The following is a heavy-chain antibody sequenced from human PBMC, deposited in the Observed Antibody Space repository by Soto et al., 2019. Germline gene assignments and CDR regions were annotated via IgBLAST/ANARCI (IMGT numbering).Heavy chain of an antibody. CDR2: MNPNSGNT. V-gene: IGHV1-8*01. Sequence: ASVKVSCKASGYTFTSYDINWVRQATGQGLEWMGWMNPNSGNTGYAQKFQGRVTMTRNTSISTAYMELSSLRSEDTAIYYCAKQYISSWYFDYWGQGTLVTVSS. CDR1: GYTFTSYD. CDR3: AKQYISSWYFDY. D-gene: IGHD2-15*01. J-gene: IGHJ4*02.